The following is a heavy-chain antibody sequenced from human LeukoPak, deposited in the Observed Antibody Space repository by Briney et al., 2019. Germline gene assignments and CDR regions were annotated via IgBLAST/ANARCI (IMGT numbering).Heavy chain of an antibody. CDR1: GGTFSTSS. Sequence: SVNVSCKASGGTFSTSSISWVRQAPGQGLEWMGRVIHVLGVVNYAQKFQGRVTITADISTSTAYMELNSLRYEDTAVYYCAKDREMATGGFDIWGQGTMVTVSS. V-gene: IGHV1-69*04. J-gene: IGHJ3*02. CDR2: VIHVLGVV. CDR3: AKDREMATGGFDI. D-gene: IGHD5-24*01.